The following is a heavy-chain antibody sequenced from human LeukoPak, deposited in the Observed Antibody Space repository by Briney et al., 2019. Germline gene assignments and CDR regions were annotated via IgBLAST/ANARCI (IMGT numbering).Heavy chain of an antibody. CDR2: INTNTGNP. V-gene: IGHV7-4-1*02. CDR1: GYTFTSYA. CDR3: ARGRVTGSIFWFWFDP. D-gene: IGHD3-9*01. Sequence: AASVKVSCKASGYTFTSYAMNWVRQAPGQGLEWMGWINTNTGNPTYAQGFTGRFVFSLDTSVSTAYLQISSLKAEDTAVYYCARGRVTGSIFWFWFDPWGQGTLVTVSS. J-gene: IGHJ5*02.